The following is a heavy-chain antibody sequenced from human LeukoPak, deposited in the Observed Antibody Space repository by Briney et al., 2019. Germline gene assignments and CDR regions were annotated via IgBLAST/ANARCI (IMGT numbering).Heavy chain of an antibody. CDR3: VKVDT. CDR2: ISGSGGST. D-gene: IGHD3-22*01. J-gene: IGHJ4*02. CDR1: GFTFSSYG. V-gene: IGHV3-23*01. Sequence: GGSLRLSCAASGFTFSSYGMSWVRQAPGKGLEWVSTISGSGGSTYYAESVKGRFTISRDNSRNTLYLQMDSLSAEDTAAYYCVKVDTWGQGTLVTVSS.